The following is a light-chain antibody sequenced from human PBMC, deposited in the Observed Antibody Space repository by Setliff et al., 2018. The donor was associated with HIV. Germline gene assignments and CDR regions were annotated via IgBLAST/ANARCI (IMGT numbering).Light chain of an antibody. CDR1: NNDVGDYNY. Sequence: QSVLTQPASVSGSPGQSITISCTGTNNDVGDYNYVSWYQQHPGKAPKLMIYDVSSRPSGVSNRFSGSKSGNTASLTISGLQAEDEADYYCSSYTSSGTLVFGTGTK. CDR3: SSYTSSGTLV. J-gene: IGLJ1*01. V-gene: IGLV2-14*01. CDR2: DVS.